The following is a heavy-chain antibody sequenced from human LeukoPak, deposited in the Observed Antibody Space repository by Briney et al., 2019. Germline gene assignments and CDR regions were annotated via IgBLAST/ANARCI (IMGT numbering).Heavy chain of an antibody. CDR1: GFTFSDYT. D-gene: IGHD2-21*02. CDR3: ARDVTSRSSQEDHSNHIVVVTAILGDAFDI. CDR2: ITPRGDYI. Sequence: GGSLRLSCAASGFTFSDYTMSWVRQAPGKGLEWVSSITPRGDYIYYADSLKGRFTISRDNAKNSLYLQMNSLRAEDTAVYYCARDVTSRSSQEDHSNHIVVVTAILGDAFDIWGQGTMVTVSS. V-gene: IGHV3-21*01. J-gene: IGHJ3*02.